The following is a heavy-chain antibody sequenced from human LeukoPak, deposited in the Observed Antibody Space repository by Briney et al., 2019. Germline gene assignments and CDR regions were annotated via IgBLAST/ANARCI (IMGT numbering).Heavy chain of an antibody. J-gene: IGHJ4*02. CDR3: ASTEILGAYYYDSSGPRPFDY. D-gene: IGHD3-22*01. Sequence: KPSETLSLTCTVSGGSISSYYWSWIRQPPGKGLEWIGYIYYSGSTNYNPSLKSRVTISVDTSKNQFSLKLSSVTAADTAVYYCASTEILGAYYYDSSGPRPFDYWGQGTLVTVSS. V-gene: IGHV4-59*01. CDR2: IYYSGST. CDR1: GGSISSYY.